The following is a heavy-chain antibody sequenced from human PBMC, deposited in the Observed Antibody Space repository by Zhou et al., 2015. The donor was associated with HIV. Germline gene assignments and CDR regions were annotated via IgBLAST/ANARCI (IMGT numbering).Heavy chain of an antibody. Sequence: QVQLVQSGTEVKKPGSSVKVSCKASGGTFSGSDISWVRQAPGQGLEWMGGIIPLYNKVDHAQKFQGRVTITADESMSTAYMELSRLRSVDTAVYYCARVLSGYDYLGGMDVWGQGTTVTVPS. V-gene: IGHV1-69*01. CDR3: ARVLSGYDYLGGMDV. CDR2: IIPLYNKV. D-gene: IGHD5-12*01. J-gene: IGHJ6*02. CDR1: GGTFSGSD.